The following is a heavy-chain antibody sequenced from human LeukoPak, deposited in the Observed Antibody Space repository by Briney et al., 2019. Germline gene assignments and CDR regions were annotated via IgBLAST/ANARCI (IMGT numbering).Heavy chain of an antibody. CDR2: IYYSGST. CDR3: ARVSAASFDY. D-gene: IGHD6-13*01. J-gene: IGHJ4*02. Sequence: SETLSLTCTVSGGSISSYYWSWIRQPPGKGLEWTGYIYYSGSTNYNPSLKSRVTISVDTSKNQFSLKLSSVTAADTAVYYCARVSAASFDYWGQGTLVTVSS. CDR1: GGSISSYY. V-gene: IGHV4-59*01.